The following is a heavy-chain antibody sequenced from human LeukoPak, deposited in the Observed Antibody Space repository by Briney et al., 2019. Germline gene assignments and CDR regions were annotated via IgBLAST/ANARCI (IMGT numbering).Heavy chain of an antibody. CDR1: GFTFSNFW. CDR3: VRRSAWEPTRPPYYYYMAV. CDR2: ISTDGSST. D-gene: IGHD1-26*01. V-gene: IGHV3-74*03. J-gene: IGHJ6*03. Sequence: GGSLRLSCAASGFTFSNFWMHWVRQRPGKGLVWISHISTDGSSTTYADAVEGRFTISRDNAKNTLHLQMNCLRAEDTAVYYCVRRSAWEPTRPPYYYYMAVWGKGTTVTVSS.